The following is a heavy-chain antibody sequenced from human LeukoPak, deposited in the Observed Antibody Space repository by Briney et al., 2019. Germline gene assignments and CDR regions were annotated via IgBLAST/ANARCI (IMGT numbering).Heavy chain of an antibody. V-gene: IGHV4-39*07. CDR1: AASITSSSYY. Sequence: SETLSLTCTVSAASITSSSYYWVWIRQPPGKGPEWIGNIYYTGTTYYNPSLKSRVTISVDTSKNQFSLKLSSVTAADTAVYYCARGGRWELRSLFDYWGQGTLVTVSS. CDR3: ARGGRWELRSLFDY. CDR2: IYYTGTT. J-gene: IGHJ4*02. D-gene: IGHD1-26*01.